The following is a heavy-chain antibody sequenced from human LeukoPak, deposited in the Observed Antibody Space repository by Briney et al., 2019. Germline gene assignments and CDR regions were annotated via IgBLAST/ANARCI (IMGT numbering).Heavy chain of an antibody. CDR3: AKSRAAGSYYYYDVDV. V-gene: IGHV3-30*18. CDR1: GFTFSNYG. CDR2: ISYDGSNK. J-gene: IGHJ6*02. Sequence: PGGSLRLSCASSGFTFSNYGMHWVRQAPGKGLDCEAIISYDGSNKNYADSVKGLFTISRDNSKKTLLLQMNSLRAEDTAVYYCAKSRAAGSYYYYDVDVWGQGTTVTVSS. D-gene: IGHD6-13*01.